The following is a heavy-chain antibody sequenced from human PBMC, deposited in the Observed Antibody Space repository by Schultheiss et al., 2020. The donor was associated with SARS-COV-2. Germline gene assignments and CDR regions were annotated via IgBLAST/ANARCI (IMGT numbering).Heavy chain of an antibody. V-gene: IGHV5-51*01. J-gene: IGHJ4*02. Sequence: GESLKISCKGSGYSFTSYWISWVRQMPGKGLEWMGIIYPGDSDTRYSPSFQGQVTISADKSISTAYLQWSSLKASDTAMYYCARRQKYYYDSSGYYFDYWAQGTLVTVSS. CDR3: ARRQKYYYDSSGYYFDY. CDR2: IYPGDSDT. CDR1: GYSFTSYW. D-gene: IGHD3-22*01.